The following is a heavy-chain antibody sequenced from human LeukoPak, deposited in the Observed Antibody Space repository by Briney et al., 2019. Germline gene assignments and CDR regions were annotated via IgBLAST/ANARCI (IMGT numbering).Heavy chain of an antibody. Sequence: ASVKVSFKASGYTFTGYYMHWVRQAPGQGLEWMGWISAYNGNTNYAQKLQGRVTMTTDTSTSTAYMELRSLRSDDTAVYYCARVRAYYDILTGYYYFDYWGQGTLVTVSS. J-gene: IGHJ4*02. CDR2: ISAYNGNT. D-gene: IGHD3-9*01. V-gene: IGHV1-18*04. CDR1: GYTFTGYY. CDR3: ARVRAYYDILTGYYYFDY.